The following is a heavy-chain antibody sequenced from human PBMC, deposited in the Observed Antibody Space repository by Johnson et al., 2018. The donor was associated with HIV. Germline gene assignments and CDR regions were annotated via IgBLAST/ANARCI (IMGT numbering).Heavy chain of an antibody. Sequence: EVQLVESGGGVVQPGGSLRLSCAASGFTFDDYAMHWVRQAPGKGLEWVSVISWNGGSTYYADSVEGRFTISRDNSEKSLFLQMNSLRAEDTALYVCTRGGGCNWNAVSREDVFDIWGQGTMVTVSS. CDR1: GFTFDDYA. D-gene: IGHD1-20*01. J-gene: IGHJ3*02. V-gene: IGHV3-43D*03. CDR3: TRGGGCNWNAVSREDVFDI. CDR2: ISWNGGST.